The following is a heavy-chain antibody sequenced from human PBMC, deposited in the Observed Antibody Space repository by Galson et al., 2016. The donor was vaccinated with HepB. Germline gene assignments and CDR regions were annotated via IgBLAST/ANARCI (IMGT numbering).Heavy chain of an antibody. V-gene: IGHV3-9*01. J-gene: IGHJ6*04. CDR1: GFTFDHYA. Sequence: SLRLSCATSGFTFDHYAMHWVRQPPGKGLEWVAGISSNGDEKHYAVSVKGRFTISRDNAQNSLYLEMNSLGVDDTALYYCAKDVGALSPVAKKTYFYYYGMAAWGKGTTVTVSA. D-gene: IGHD2-2*01. CDR3: AKDVGALSPVAKKTYFYYYGMAA. CDR2: ISSNGDEK.